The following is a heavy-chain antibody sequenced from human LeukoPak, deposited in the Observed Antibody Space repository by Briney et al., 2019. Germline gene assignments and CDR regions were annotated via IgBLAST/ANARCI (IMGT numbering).Heavy chain of an antibody. D-gene: IGHD1-26*01. CDR3: ARDVSSTPNWEFDY. J-gene: IGHJ4*02. Sequence: SVKVSCKTSGYTFADYFIDWVRQAPGQGLEWIGRINANSGGTEYEQKFQGRVTMTRDTSISTAYVEVNWLISDDTAIYYCARDVSSTPNWEFDYWGQGTLVTVSS. CDR2: INANSGGT. CDR1: GYTFADYF. V-gene: IGHV1-2*06.